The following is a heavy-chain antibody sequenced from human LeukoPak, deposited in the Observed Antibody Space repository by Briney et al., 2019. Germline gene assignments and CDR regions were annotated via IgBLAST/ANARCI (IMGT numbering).Heavy chain of an antibody. D-gene: IGHD6-13*01. Sequence: SVKLSCKASGGTFSSYAISWVRQAPGQGLEWMGGMIPIFGTANNAQKFQGRVRITADEPTSTAYMERSSLRYEDTAVYDCESQYSSSYYFDYWGQGTLVTVSS. J-gene: IGHJ4*02. CDR2: MIPIFGTA. CDR1: GGTFSSYA. V-gene: IGHV1-69*13. CDR3: ESQYSSSYYFDY.